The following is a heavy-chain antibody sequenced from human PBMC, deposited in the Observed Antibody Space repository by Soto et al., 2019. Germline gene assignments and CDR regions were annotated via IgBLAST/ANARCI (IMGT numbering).Heavy chain of an antibody. CDR2: ISAYNGNT. J-gene: IGHJ5*02. V-gene: IGHV1-18*01. CDR3: ARVCGSTSCYLGGFDP. Sequence: GASVKVSCKASGGTFSSYAISWVRQAPGQGLERKGWISAYNGNTNYAQKLQGRVTMTTDTSTSTAYMELRSLRSDDTAVYYCARVCGSTSCYLGGFDPWGQGTLVTVSS. CDR1: GGTFSSYA. D-gene: IGHD2-2*01.